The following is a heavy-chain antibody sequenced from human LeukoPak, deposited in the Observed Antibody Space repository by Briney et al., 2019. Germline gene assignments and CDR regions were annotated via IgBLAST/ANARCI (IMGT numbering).Heavy chain of an antibody. D-gene: IGHD6-19*01. CDR2: IYHSGST. CDR1: GYSISSGYY. V-gene: IGHV4-38-2*02. J-gene: IGHJ4*02. CDR3: ARLGDSSGWPYYFDY. Sequence: SETLSLTCTVSGYSISSGYYWGWIRQPPGKGLEWIGSIYHSGSTYYNPSLKSRVTISVDTSKNQFSLKLSSVTAADTAVYYCARLGDSSGWPYYFDYWGQGTLVTVSS.